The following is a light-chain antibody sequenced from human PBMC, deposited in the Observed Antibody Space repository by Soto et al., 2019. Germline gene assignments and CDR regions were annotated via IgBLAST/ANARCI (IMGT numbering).Light chain of an antibody. CDR1: QSVSSN. J-gene: IGKJ1*01. V-gene: IGKV3-15*01. Sequence: EIVMTQSPATLSVSPGERATLSCRASQSVSSNLAWYQKIPGQAPRLLIYGASTRATGIPARFSGSGSGTEFTLTISSQQSEDFAVYYCQQYNNWPPWTFGRGTKVEIK. CDR2: GAS. CDR3: QQYNNWPPWT.